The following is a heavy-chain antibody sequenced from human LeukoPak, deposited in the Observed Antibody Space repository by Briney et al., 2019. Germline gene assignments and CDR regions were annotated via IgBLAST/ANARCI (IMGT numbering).Heavy chain of an antibody. CDR2: ISHDATNE. D-gene: IGHD4-23*01. J-gene: IGHJ4*02. CDR3: ARDFGGLRWNYYFDY. CDR1: GFIFSDYA. V-gene: IGHV3-30*04. Sequence: GGSLRLSCVASGFIFSDYAMHRVRQAPGKGLEWMAIISHDATNEYHADSVKGRFTISRDNSKNTLYLQMNSLIPEDTAVYLCARDFGGLRWNYYFDYWGQGTLVTVSS.